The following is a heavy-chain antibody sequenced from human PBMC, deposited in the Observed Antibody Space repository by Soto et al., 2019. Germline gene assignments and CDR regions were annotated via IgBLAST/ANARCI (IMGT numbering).Heavy chain of an antibody. D-gene: IGHD6-6*01. CDR3: ASTSIAASRMPDY. Sequence: SETLSLTCAVYGGSFSGYYWSWIRQPPGKGLEWIGEINHSGSTNYNPSLKSRVTISVDTSKNQFSLKLSSVTAADTAVYYCASTSIAASRMPDYWGQGTLVTVSS. CDR2: INHSGST. J-gene: IGHJ4*02. CDR1: GGSFSGYY. V-gene: IGHV4-34*01.